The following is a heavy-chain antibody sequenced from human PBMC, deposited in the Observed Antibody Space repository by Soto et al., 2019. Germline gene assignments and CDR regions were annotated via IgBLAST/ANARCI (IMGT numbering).Heavy chain of an antibody. CDR3: ARDSPIGSTFSGYEAIDY. CDR2: IIPLLDIA. J-gene: IGHJ4*02. V-gene: IGHV1-69*04. CDR1: GGTFSNDI. Sequence: GASVKVSCKTSGGTFSNDIITWVRQANGQGLEWMGRIIPLLDIANYAQKFQGRVTITADKSTSTAYMELNSLRSEDTAVYYCARDSPIGSTFSGYEAIDYWGQGTLVTVSS. D-gene: IGHD5-12*01.